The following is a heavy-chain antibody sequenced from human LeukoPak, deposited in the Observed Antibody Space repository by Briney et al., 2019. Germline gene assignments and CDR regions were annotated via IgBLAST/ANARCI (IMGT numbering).Heavy chain of an antibody. V-gene: IGHV3-7*01. CDR1: RFTFSSYG. CDR2: IKQDGSQK. Sequence: GGSLRLSCAASRFTFSSYGMHWVRQAPGKGLEWVANIKQDGSQKYYVDSVKGRFTISRDNAKNSLYLQMNSLRAEDTAVYYCARETPDSSGWDWGQGTLVTDSS. CDR3: ARETPDSSGWD. D-gene: IGHD6-19*01. J-gene: IGHJ4*02.